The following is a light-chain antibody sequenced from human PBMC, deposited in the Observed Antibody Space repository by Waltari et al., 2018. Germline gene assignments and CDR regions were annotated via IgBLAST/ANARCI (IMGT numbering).Light chain of an antibody. CDR2: KND. J-gene: IGLJ3*02. CDR1: ATNIGVNF. CDR3: AAWDDRLYTVM. V-gene: IGLV1-47*01. Sequence: QSVLTQPPSASGTPGQRVTISCSEGATNIGVNFVYCYRQLPGTAPKLLLYKNDQRPSGVPDRISGSKSGTSASLVISGLRSEDEADYYCAAWDDRLYTVMFGGGTKLTVL.